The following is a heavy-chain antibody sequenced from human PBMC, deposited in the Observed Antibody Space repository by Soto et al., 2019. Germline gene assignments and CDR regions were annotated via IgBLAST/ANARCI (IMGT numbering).Heavy chain of an antibody. CDR1: GYTFTSYA. J-gene: IGHJ4*02. CDR3: ARGYCGGDCYSPDDY. D-gene: IGHD2-21*02. Sequence: ASVKVSGKASGYTFTSYAMHWVRQAPGQRLEWMGWINAGNGNTKYSQKFQGRVTITRDTSASTAYMELSSLRSEDTAVYYCARGYCGGDCYSPDDYWGQGTLVTVSS. CDR2: INAGNGNT. V-gene: IGHV1-3*01.